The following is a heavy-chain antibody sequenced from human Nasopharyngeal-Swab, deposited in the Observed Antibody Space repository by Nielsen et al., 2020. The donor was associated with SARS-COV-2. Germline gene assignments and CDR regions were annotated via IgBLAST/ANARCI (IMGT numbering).Heavy chain of an antibody. J-gene: IGHJ5*02. CDR1: GGTFSSYA. D-gene: IGHD2-15*01. CDR2: IIPIFGTA. V-gene: IGHV1-69*06. Sequence: SVKVSCKASGGTFSSYAISWGRQAPAQGLEWMGGIIPIFGTANYAQKFQGRVTITADKSTSTAYMELSSLRSEDMAVYYCAREKGYCSGGSCYNWFDPWGQGTLVTVSS. CDR3: AREKGYCSGGSCYNWFDP.